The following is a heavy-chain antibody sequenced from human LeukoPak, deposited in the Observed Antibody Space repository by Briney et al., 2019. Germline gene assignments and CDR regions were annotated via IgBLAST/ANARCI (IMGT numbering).Heavy chain of an antibody. CDR3: AIPAAGPLGFQH. Sequence: SVKVSCKASGGTFSSYAISWVRQAPGQGLEWMGGIIPIFGTANYAQKFQGRVTITTDESTSTAYKELSSLRSEDTAVYYCAIPAAGPLGFQHWGQGTLVTVSS. CDR2: IIPIFGTA. V-gene: IGHV1-69*05. D-gene: IGHD6-13*01. CDR1: GGTFSSYA. J-gene: IGHJ1*01.